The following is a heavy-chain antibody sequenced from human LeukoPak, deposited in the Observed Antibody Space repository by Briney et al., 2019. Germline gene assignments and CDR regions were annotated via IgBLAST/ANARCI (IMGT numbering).Heavy chain of an antibody. J-gene: IGHJ6*03. CDR3: ARVRSGPNIVATTVRSPRYYYYYMDV. CDR2: IYYSGST. CDR1: GGPISSYY. V-gene: IGHV4-59*01. Sequence: SETLSLTCTVSGGPISSYYWSWIRQPPGKGLEWIGYIYYSGSTNYNPSLKSRVTISVDTSKNQFSLKLSSVTAADTAVYYCARVRSGPNIVATTVRSPRYYYYYMDVWGKGTTVTVSS. D-gene: IGHD5-12*01.